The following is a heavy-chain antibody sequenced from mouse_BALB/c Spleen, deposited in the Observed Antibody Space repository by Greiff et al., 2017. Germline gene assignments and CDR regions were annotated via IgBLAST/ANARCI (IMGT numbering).Heavy chain of an antibody. CDR3: ASGVLRY. D-gene: IGHD1-1*01. J-gene: IGHJ2*01. V-gene: IGHV1-69*02. Sequence: QVQLQQPGAELVKPGAPVKLSCKASGYTFTSYWMNWVKQRPGRGLEWIGRIDPSDSETHYNQKFKDKATLTVDKSSSTAYIQLSSLTSEDSAVYYCASGVLRYWGQGTTLTVSS. CDR2: IDPSDSET. CDR1: GYTFTSYW.